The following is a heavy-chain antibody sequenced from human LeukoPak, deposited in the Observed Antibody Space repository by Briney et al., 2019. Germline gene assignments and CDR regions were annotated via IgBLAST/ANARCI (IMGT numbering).Heavy chain of an antibody. V-gene: IGHV3-33*07. D-gene: IGHD2-21*02. CDR1: GITFSSYG. J-gene: IGHJ4*02. CDR2: IWYDGSNK. CDR3: AREGRVYCGGDCYADY. Sequence: GRSLRLSCAASGITFSSYGMYWVRQAPGKGLEWVAVIWYDGSNKYYADSVKGRFTISRDLSKNTLYLQMNSLRVEDTAVYYCAREGRVYCGGDCYADYWGQGTLVTVSS.